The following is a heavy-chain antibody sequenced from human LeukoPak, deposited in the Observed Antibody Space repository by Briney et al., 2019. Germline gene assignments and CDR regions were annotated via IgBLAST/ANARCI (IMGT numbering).Heavy chain of an antibody. CDR1: GGSISSYY. Sequence: PSETLSLTCTVSGGSISSYYWSWIRQPPGKGLEWIGYIYYSGSTNYNPSLKSRVTISVDTSKNQFSLKLSSVTAADTAVYYCARGRGTVTNSRRPSDYWGQGTLVTVSS. V-gene: IGHV4-59*12. CDR3: ARGRGTVTNSRRPSDY. CDR2: IYYSGST. D-gene: IGHD4-17*01. J-gene: IGHJ4*02.